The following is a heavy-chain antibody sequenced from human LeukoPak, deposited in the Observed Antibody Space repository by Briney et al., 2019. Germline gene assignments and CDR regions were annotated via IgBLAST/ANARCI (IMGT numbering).Heavy chain of an antibody. CDR1: GGSISSYY. CDR3: ARERRGVAAATDRSFDY. J-gene: IGHJ4*02. V-gene: IGHV4-59*01. D-gene: IGHD2-15*01. Sequence: SETLSLTCTVSGGSISSYYWNWIRQPPGKGLEWIGYIYYSGSTNYNPSLKSRVTTSVDTSKNQFSLKLRSVTAADTAVYFCARERRGVAAATDRSFDYWGQGTLVTVSS. CDR2: IYYSGST.